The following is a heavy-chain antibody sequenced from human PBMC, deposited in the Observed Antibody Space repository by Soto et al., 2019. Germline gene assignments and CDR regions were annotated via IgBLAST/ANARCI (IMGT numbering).Heavy chain of an antibody. CDR3: AGGSPPNWFVP. J-gene: IGHJ5*02. D-gene: IGHD2-15*01. V-gene: IGHV3-23*01. CDR1: GFTFSSYA. Sequence: EVQLLESGGGLVQPGGSLRLSCAASGFTFSSYAMSWVRQAPGKGLEWVSAISGSGGSTYYAYSVKGRFTISRDNSKNPLYLQMNSLRAEDTAVYYCAGGSPPNWFVPWGQGTLVTVSS. CDR2: ISGSGGST.